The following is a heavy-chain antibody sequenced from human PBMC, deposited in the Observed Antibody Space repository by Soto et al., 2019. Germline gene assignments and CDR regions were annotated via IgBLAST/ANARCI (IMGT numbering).Heavy chain of an antibody. V-gene: IGHV4-39*01. CDR3: ATRGLNGDPFDY. D-gene: IGHD4-17*01. J-gene: IGHJ4*02. Sequence: SETLCLTCTVSGGSIISTTYYWAWIRQPPGEGLEWIGTIFYTGSTYYNPSLTSRLTISVDTSKNQFSLKLSSVTATDTAVYYCATRGLNGDPFDYWGQGTLVTVSS. CDR2: IFYTGST. CDR1: GGSIISTTYY.